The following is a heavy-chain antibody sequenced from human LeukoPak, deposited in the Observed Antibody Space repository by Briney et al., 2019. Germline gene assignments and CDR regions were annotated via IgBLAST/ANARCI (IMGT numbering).Heavy chain of an antibody. CDR1: GVSVSSDNYY. CDR3: ARVGPRRDDYNVDS. Sequence: SETLSLTCTVSGVSVSSDNYYWSWIRQPPGRGLEWVGCVHYSGSTNYSPSVKSRVTISIDTSRNHFSLKLSSVTAADTAVYYCARVGPRRDDYNVDSWGQGTLVTVSS. J-gene: IGHJ4*02. CDR2: VHYSGST. V-gene: IGHV4-61*03. D-gene: IGHD5-24*01.